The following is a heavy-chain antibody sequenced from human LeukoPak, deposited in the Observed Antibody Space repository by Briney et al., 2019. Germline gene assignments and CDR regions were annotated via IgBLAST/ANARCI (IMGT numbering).Heavy chain of an antibody. V-gene: IGHV4-34*01. CDR1: GGSFSGYY. J-gene: IGHJ5*02. Sequence: SETLSLTCAVYGGSFSGYYWTRIRQPPGKGLEWIGEMNHSGSTNYNPSLKSRVTISVDTSKNQFSLKLSSVTAADTAVYYCARHAVEAASRWFDPWGQGTLVTVSS. CDR2: MNHSGST. CDR3: ARHAVEAASRWFDP. D-gene: IGHD1-1*01.